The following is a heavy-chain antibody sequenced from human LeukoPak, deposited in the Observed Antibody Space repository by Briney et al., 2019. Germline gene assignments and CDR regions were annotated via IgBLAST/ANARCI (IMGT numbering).Heavy chain of an antibody. V-gene: IGHV4-39*07. CDR2: IYYTGTT. Sequence: ASESLSLTCTVSGGSISSNSYYWGWIRQPPGKGLECFGTIYYTGTTYYNLFLKSRVTISVDTSRNQFSLKLTSVTAADTAVYYCARVSPHFYGMDVWGQGTTVTVSS. CDR1: GGSISSNSYY. J-gene: IGHJ6*02. CDR3: ARVSPHFYGMDV.